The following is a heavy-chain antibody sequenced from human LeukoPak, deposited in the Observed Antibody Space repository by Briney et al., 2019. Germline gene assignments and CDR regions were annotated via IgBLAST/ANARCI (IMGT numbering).Heavy chain of an antibody. J-gene: IGHJ1*01. CDR1: GYTFTSYY. V-gene: IGHV1-46*01. CDR3: ARDGLHHYYDSSGYFQH. Sequence: ASVKVSCKAPGYTFTSYYMHWVRQAPGQGLEWMGIINPSGGSTSYAQKFQGRVTMTRDTSASTVYMELSSLRSEDTAVYYCARDGLHHYYDSSGYFQHWGQGTLVTVSS. D-gene: IGHD3-22*01. CDR2: INPSGGST.